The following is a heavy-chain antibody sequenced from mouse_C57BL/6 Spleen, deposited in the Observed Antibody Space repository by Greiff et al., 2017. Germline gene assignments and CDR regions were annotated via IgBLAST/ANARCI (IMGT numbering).Heavy chain of an antibody. CDR1: GYAFTNYL. Sequence: QVQLKQSGAELVRPGTSVKVSCKASGYAFTNYLIEWVKQRPGQGLEWIGVINPGSGGTNYNEKFKGKATLTADKSSSTAYMQLSSLTSEDSAVYFCARYYSNCYAMDYWGQGTSGTVSS. V-gene: IGHV1-54*01. CDR2: INPGSGGT. CDR3: ARYYSNCYAMDY. J-gene: IGHJ4*01. D-gene: IGHD2-5*01.